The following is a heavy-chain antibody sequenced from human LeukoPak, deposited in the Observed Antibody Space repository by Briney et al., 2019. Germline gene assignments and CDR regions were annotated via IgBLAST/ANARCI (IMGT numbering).Heavy chain of an antibody. CDR2: ISSSSSYI. D-gene: IGHD1-26*01. Sequence: GGSLSLSCAASVFTFSSYSMNCVREAPGKGLEWVSSISSSSSYIYYAHSVKGRFTISRDNAKNSLYLQMNRLRAEATAVYYCAREGPASLNSGSYWGQGTLVTVSS. V-gene: IGHV3-21*01. CDR3: AREGPASLNSGSY. CDR1: VFTFSSYS. J-gene: IGHJ4*02.